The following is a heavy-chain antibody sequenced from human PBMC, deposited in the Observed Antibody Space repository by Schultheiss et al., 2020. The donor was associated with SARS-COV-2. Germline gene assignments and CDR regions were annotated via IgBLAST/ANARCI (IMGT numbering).Heavy chain of an antibody. J-gene: IGHJ2*01. D-gene: IGHD2-2*01. Sequence: GGSLRLSCAASGFSFINHGMHWVRQAPGKGLEWLALISYDGSNEYYADSVKGRFTISRDNSKNTLYLQMNSLRPEDTAVYYCARDHDSDTVDETPTSSWDWYFDLWGRGTPVTVSS. CDR2: ISYDGSNE. CDR3: ARDHDSDTVDETPTSSWDWYFDL. V-gene: IGHV3-30*03. CDR1: GFSFINHG.